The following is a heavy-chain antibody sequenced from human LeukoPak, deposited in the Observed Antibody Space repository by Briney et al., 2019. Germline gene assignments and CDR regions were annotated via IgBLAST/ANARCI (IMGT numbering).Heavy chain of an antibody. Sequence: ASVKVSCKASGYTFTSYGISWVRQAPGQGLEWMGWISAYNGNTNYAQKLHGRVTMTTDTTTSIAYMELSSLRSDDTAVYYCTIDLPPVVRATSATDYWGQGTLVTVSS. CDR3: TIDLPPVVRATSATDY. CDR1: GYTFTSYG. V-gene: IGHV1-18*01. CDR2: ISAYNGNT. D-gene: IGHD1-26*01. J-gene: IGHJ4*02.